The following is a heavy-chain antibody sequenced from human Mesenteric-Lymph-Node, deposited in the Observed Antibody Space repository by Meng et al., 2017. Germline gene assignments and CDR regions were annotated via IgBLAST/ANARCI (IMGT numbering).Heavy chain of an antibody. D-gene: IGHD5-18*01. V-gene: IGHV2-5*02. CDR2: IYWDDDE. CDR1: GFSLSTSGVG. J-gene: IGHJ4*02. CDR3: AHRRGYSYGYSFDY. Sequence: QDTLQASGPPRVKPTQTLTLTCTFSGFSLSTSGVGVGWIRQPPGKALEWLALIYWDDDERYSPSLKSRLTITKDTSKNQVVLTMTNMDPVDTATYYCAHRRGYSYGYSFDYWGQGTLVTVSS.